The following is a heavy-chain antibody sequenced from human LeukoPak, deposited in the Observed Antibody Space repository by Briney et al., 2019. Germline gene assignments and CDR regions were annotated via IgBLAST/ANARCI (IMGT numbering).Heavy chain of an antibody. CDR2: INSDGSST. J-gene: IGHJ6*02. Sequence: GGSLRLSCAASRFTFSSYWMHWVRQAPGKGLVWVSRINSDGSSTSYADSVKGRFTISRDNAKNTLYLQMNSLRAEDTAVYYCARVIAVAGTGYYYYGMDVWGQGTTVTVSS. V-gene: IGHV3-74*01. D-gene: IGHD6-19*01. CDR1: RFTFSSYW. CDR3: ARVIAVAGTGYYYYGMDV.